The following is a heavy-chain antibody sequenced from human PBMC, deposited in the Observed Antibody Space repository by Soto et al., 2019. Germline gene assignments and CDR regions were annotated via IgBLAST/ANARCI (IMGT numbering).Heavy chain of an antibody. V-gene: IGHV4-59*01. J-gene: IGHJ3*02. D-gene: IGHD6-19*01. CDR2: IYYSGST. CDR1: GGSISSYY. CDR3: ARDGDSSGWYPTRGAFDI. Sequence: SETLSLTCTVSGGSISSYYWSWIRQPPGKGLEWIGYIYYSGSTNYNPSLKSRVTISVDTSKNQFSLKLSSVTAADTAVYYCARDGDSSGWYPTRGAFDIWGQGTMVTVSS.